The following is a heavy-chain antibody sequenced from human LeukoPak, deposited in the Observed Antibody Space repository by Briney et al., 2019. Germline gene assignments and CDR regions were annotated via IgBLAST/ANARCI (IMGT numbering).Heavy chain of an antibody. CDR2: ISYDGSNK. Sequence: GGSVRLSCAASGFTFSSYAMHWVRQAPGKGLEWLAVISYDGSNKYYTDSVKGRFTISRDNSKNTLYLQVNSLRAEDTAVYYCARGATGLWFVGGDYWGQGTLVTVSS. CDR1: GFTFSSYA. V-gene: IGHV3-30*04. J-gene: IGHJ4*02. CDR3: ARGATGLWFVGGDY. D-gene: IGHD3-10*01.